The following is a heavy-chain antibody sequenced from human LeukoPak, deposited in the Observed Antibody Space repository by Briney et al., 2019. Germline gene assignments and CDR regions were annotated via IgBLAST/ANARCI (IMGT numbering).Heavy chain of an antibody. Sequence: GGSLRLSCAASGFTFSSYGMHWVRQAPGKGLEWVAFIRYDGSNKYYADSVKGRFTISRDNAKNSLYLQMNSLRAEDTAVYYCARESGYYLFDFDYWGQGTLVTVSS. CDR1: GFTFSSYG. CDR3: ARESGYYLFDFDY. CDR2: IRYDGSNK. V-gene: IGHV3-30*02. D-gene: IGHD5-12*01. J-gene: IGHJ4*02.